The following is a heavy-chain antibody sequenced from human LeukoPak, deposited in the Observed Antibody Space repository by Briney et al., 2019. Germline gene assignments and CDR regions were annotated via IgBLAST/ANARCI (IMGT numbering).Heavy chain of an antibody. CDR2: ITSSGDGT. CDR3: AKDRPNYYGSNGHYYRRDGDY. J-gene: IGHJ4*02. Sequence: GGSLRLSCAAPGFTFSIYAMSWVRQAPGKGLQWVSSITSSGDGTYYADSVKGRFTISRDNSENMLYLQMNSLRVEDTAVYFCAKDRPNYYGSNGHYYRRDGDYWGQGTLVTVSS. CDR1: GFTFSIYA. V-gene: IGHV3-23*01. D-gene: IGHD3-22*01.